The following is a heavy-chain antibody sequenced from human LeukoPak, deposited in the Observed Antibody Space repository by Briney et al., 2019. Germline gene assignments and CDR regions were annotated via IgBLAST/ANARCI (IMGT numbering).Heavy chain of an antibody. V-gene: IGHV4-59*08. CDR2: FYNSGRS. CDR1: DDSISDYY. D-gene: IGHD3/OR15-3a*01. J-gene: IGHJ4*02. CDR3: ARHLDWFDY. Sequence: MPSETLSLTCTVSDDSISDYYRGWIRQTPGKGLEWIGYFYNSGRSTYNPSLKSRVTISVDTSKKQFSLKLSSVTAADTAVYYCARHLDWFDYWGQGTLVTVSS.